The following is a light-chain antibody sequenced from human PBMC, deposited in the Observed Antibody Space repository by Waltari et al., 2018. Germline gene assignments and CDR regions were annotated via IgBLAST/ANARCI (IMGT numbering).Light chain of an antibody. CDR1: QSVSSN. V-gene: IGKV3-15*01. Sequence: EIVMTQSPATLSVSPGERATLSCRASQSVSSNLSWYQQKPGQAPRLLIHGASTRATGIPARCSGRGSGTEFTLTIRSLQSEDFAVYYCQQYNNWPPWTFGQGTKVEIK. CDR2: GAS. J-gene: IGKJ1*01. CDR3: QQYNNWPPWT.